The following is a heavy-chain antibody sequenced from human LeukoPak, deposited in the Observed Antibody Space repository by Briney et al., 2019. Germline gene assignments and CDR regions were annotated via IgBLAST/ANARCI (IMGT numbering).Heavy chain of an antibody. CDR2: IYYSGST. CDR1: GGSISNYY. CDR3: ARDHYDILTGPPDDAFDI. D-gene: IGHD3-9*01. V-gene: IGHV4-59*01. J-gene: IGHJ3*02. Sequence: SETLSLTCTVSGGSISNYYWSWIRQPAGKGLEWIGYIYYSGSTNYNPSLKSRVTISVDTSKNQFSLKLSSVTAADTAVYYCARDHYDILTGPPDDAFDIWGQGTTVTVSS.